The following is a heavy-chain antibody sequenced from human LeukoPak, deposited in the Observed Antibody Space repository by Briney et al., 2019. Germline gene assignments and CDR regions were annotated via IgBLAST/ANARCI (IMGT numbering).Heavy chain of an antibody. J-gene: IGHJ6*02. Sequence: GGSLRLSCAASGFTFSSYAMHWVRQAPGKGLEWVAVISYDGSNKYYADSVKGRFTISRDNSKNTLYLQMNSLRAEDTAVYYCARDPTYYYDSSGYYRYYYYYGMDVWGQGTTVTVPS. V-gene: IGHV3-30-3*01. CDR2: ISYDGSNK. D-gene: IGHD3-22*01. CDR1: GFTFSSYA. CDR3: ARDPTYYYDSSGYYRYYYYYGMDV.